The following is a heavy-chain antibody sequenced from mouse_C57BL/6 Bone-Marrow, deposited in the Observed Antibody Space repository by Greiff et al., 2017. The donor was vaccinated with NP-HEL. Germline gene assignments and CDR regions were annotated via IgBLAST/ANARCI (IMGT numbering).Heavy chain of an antibody. CDR2: IRLKSDNYAT. J-gene: IGHJ2*01. D-gene: IGHD1-1*01. CDR1: GFTFSNYW. V-gene: IGHV6-3*01. Sequence: EVKLMESGGGLVQPGGSMKLSCVASGFTFSNYWMNWVRQSPEKGLEWVAQIRLKSDNYATHYAESVKGRFTISRDDSKSSVYLQMNNLRAEDTGIYYCTSFYYGSSSYYFDYWGQGTTLTVSS. CDR3: TSFYYGSSSYYFDY.